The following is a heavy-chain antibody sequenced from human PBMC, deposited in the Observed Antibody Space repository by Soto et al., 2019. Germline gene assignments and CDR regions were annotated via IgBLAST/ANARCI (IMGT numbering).Heavy chain of an antibody. CDR2: ISGSGGST. CDR3: AKVGGSCPEACYYYYMDV. J-gene: IGHJ6*03. V-gene: IGHV3-23*01. D-gene: IGHD2-15*01. Sequence: PGGSLRLSCAASGFTFSSYAMSWVRQAPGKGLEWVSAISGSGGSTYYADSVKGRFTISRDNSKNTLYLQMNSLRAEGTAVYYCAKVGGSCPEACYYYYMDVWGKGTTVTVSS. CDR1: GFTFSSYA.